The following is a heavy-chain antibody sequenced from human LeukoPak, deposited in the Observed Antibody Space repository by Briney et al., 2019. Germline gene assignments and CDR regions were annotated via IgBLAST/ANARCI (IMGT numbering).Heavy chain of an antibody. J-gene: IGHJ6*03. CDR2: IYYSGTT. V-gene: IGHV4-39*02. D-gene: IGHD6-19*01. Sequence: SETLSLTCTVSGGSISSGTYYWGWVRQPPGKGLEWIGTIYYSGTTYYNPSLKSRVTISIDTSKNHFSLKLSSVTAADTAVYYCASVSRQWLVRDYYYYYYMDVWGKGTTVTISS. CDR3: ASVSRQWLVRDYYYYYYMDV. CDR1: GGSISSGTYY.